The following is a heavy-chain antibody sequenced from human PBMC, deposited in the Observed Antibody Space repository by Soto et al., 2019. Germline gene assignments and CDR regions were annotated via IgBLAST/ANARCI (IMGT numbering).Heavy chain of an antibody. Sequence: KPSETLSLTCNVSGGSINNYYCIFFRQPPGKGLEWIGYIYYSGTHNYNPSLESRLTISVDTSKNQFSLRLSSVTAADTAVYYCARVQMATMYFDYWGQGTLVTVSS. J-gene: IGHJ4*02. D-gene: IGHD5-12*01. CDR2: IYYSGTH. V-gene: IGHV4-59*01. CDR1: GGSINNYY. CDR3: ARVQMATMYFDY.